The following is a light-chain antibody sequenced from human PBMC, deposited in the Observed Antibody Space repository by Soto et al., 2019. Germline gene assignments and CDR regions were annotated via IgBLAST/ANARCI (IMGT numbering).Light chain of an antibody. CDR3: QSYDSSLSGFWV. Sequence: QSVLTQPPSVSGAPGQRVTISCTGSSSNIGAGYDVHWYQQLPGTAPKLLIYGNSNRPSGVPDRFSGSKSGTSASLAITGLQAEDEADYYCQSYDSSLSGFWVFGGGTKPTVL. V-gene: IGLV1-40*01. CDR2: GNS. J-gene: IGLJ3*02. CDR1: SSNIGAGYD.